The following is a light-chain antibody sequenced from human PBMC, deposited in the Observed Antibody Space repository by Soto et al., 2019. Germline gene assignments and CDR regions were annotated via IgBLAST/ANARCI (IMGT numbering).Light chain of an antibody. J-gene: IGKJ1*01. CDR1: QSVTSSY. CDR3: QQYVRSPWT. V-gene: IGKV3-20*01. CDR2: GAS. Sequence: EIVLTQSPGTLSLSPGERATLSCRASQSVTSSYLAWYQQNPGQAPTLVMYGASIRTSGIPDRFSGSGSGTDFTLTISRLEPEDFAVYYCQQYVRSPWTFGQGTKVDIK.